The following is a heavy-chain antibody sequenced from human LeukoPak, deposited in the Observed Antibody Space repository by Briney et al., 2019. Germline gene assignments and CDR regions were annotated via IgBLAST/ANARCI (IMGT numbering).Heavy chain of an antibody. Sequence: GRSLRLSCAASGFTFGDYAMHWVRQAPGKGLEWVSGISWNSGSIVYADPVKGRFTISRDNAKNPLYLQMNSLRAEDTALYYCAKGGRIVGATYDAFDIWGQGTMVTVSS. D-gene: IGHD1-26*01. CDR3: AKGGRIVGATYDAFDI. CDR2: ISWNSGSI. V-gene: IGHV3-9*01. J-gene: IGHJ3*02. CDR1: GFTFGDYA.